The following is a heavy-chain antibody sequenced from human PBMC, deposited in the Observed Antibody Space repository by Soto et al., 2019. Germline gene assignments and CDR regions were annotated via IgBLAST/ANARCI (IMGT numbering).Heavy chain of an antibody. CDR1: GGSFSGYY. V-gene: IGHV4-34*01. CDR3: ARGKGLERVNDYDGMDV. Sequence: QVQLQQWGAGLLKPSETLSLTCAVYGGSFSGYYWSWIRQPPGKGLEWIGEINHSGNTKYNPSLKSRATKSVDTSKYKFSLKLSSVTAADTAVYYCARGKGLERVNDYDGMDVWGQGPTVTVSS. CDR2: INHSGNT. J-gene: IGHJ6*02. D-gene: IGHD1-1*01.